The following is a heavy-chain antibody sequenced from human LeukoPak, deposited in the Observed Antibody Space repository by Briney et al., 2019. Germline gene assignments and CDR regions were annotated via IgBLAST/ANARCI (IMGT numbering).Heavy chain of an antibody. D-gene: IGHD6-19*01. CDR3: ARVAAVAGNYVWEGYFDY. V-gene: IGHV1-2*06. J-gene: IGHJ4*02. CDR1: GYTFTGYY. CDR2: INPNSGGT. Sequence: ASVKVSCKASGYTFTGYYMHWVRQAPGQGLEWMGRINPNSGGTNYAQKFQGRVTMTRDTSISTAYMELSRLRSDDTAVYCCARVAAVAGNYVWEGYFDYWGQGTLVTVSS.